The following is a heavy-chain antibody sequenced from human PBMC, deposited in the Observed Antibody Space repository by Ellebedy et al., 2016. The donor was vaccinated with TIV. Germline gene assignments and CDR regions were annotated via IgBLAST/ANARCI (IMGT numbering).Heavy chain of an antibody. CDR1: GFTFSRYD. J-gene: IGHJ6*02. V-gene: IGHV3-13*01. CDR3: TRFEIISGGGYGMDV. CDR2: IDNAGDT. D-gene: IGHD3-16*01. Sequence: GGSLRLXCAASGFTFSRYDMHWVRQSIRKGLEWVASIDNAGDTYYPGSVKGRFTISRENAKNSLYLQMNSLRVEDTAVYYCTRFEIISGGGYGMDVWGQGTTVTVSS.